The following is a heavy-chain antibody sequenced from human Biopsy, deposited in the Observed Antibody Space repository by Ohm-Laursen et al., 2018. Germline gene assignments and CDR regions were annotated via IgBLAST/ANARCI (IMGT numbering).Heavy chain of an antibody. Sequence: SLRLSCAASGFTFSSYDMHWARQVPGKGLEWVSAIGTAADIYYSGSVKGRFTISRENAKNSLYLQMSSLGAEDTAVYYCAKDRYNYTPIGGFSMDVWGQGTTVTVSS. CDR3: AKDRYNYTPIGGFSMDV. J-gene: IGHJ6*02. D-gene: IGHD5-18*01. CDR1: GFTFSSYD. CDR2: IGTAADI. V-gene: IGHV3-13*01.